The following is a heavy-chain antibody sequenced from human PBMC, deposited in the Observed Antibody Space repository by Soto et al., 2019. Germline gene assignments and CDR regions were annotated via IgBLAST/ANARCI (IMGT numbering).Heavy chain of an antibody. D-gene: IGHD2-15*01. Sequence: GASVKVSCKASGGTFSSYTISWVRQAPGQGLEWMGRIIPILGIANYAQKFQGRVTITADKSTSTAYMELSSLRSEDTAVYYCARERYCSGGSCSPYFDDWGQGTRVTVSS. CDR2: IIPILGIA. J-gene: IGHJ4*02. CDR3: ARERYCSGGSCSPYFDD. CDR1: GGTFSSYT. V-gene: IGHV1-69*04.